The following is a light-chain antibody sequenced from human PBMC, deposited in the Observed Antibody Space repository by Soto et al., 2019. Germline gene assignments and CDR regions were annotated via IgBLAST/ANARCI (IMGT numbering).Light chain of an antibody. CDR3: QQLNSYPLT. J-gene: IGKJ3*01. Sequence: DIPLTQSPSFLSASVGDRVTITCRASQGISSYLAWSQQKPGKAPKLLIYAASTLQSGVPSRFSGSGSGTELTLTISSLQPEDFATYYCQQLNSYPLTFGPGTKVDI. V-gene: IGKV1-9*01. CDR2: AAS. CDR1: QGISSY.